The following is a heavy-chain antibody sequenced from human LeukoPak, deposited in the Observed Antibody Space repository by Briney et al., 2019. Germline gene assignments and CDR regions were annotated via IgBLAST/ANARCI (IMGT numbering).Heavy chain of an antibody. D-gene: IGHD1-26*01. CDR1: GGSINSGTYH. Sequence: PSETLSLTCTVSGGSINSGTYHWAWIRQPPGKGLQWIGSIYYRGNTYYNPSLKSRVTISLDTSKSQFSLKVSSVTAADTAVYYCATDAIVGATIDYWGQGTLVAVSS. CDR2: IYYRGNT. V-gene: IGHV4-39*01. CDR3: ATDAIVGATIDY. J-gene: IGHJ4*02.